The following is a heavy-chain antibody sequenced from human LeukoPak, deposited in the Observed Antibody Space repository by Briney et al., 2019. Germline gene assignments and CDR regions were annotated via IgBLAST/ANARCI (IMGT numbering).Heavy chain of an antibody. V-gene: IGHV4-59*08. CDR3: ARHGTSSYYYYAMDV. Sequence: SEALSLTCTVSGGSISTYYWSWIRQSPGKGLEWIGYIYYSGSTTYNPSLKSRVTISVDTSKNQFSLKLSSVTAADTAVYYCARHGTSSYYYYAMDVWGQGTTVTVSS. CDR2: IYYSGST. CDR1: GGSISTYY. J-gene: IGHJ6*02. D-gene: IGHD1-26*01.